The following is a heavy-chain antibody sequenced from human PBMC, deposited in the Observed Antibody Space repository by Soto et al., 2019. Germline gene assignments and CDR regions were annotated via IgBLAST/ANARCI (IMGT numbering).Heavy chain of an antibody. J-gene: IGHJ4*02. CDR3: ATWGSYSSGWYYFDY. V-gene: IGHV3-23*01. Sequence: EVQLLESGGGLVQPGGSLRLSCAASGFTFSSYAMSWVRQAPGKGLEWVSDISGSGGSTYYADSVKGRFTISRDNSKNTLYLQMNSLRPEDTAVYYCATWGSYSSGWYYFDYWGQGTLATVSS. CDR1: GFTFSSYA. D-gene: IGHD6-19*01. CDR2: ISGSGGST.